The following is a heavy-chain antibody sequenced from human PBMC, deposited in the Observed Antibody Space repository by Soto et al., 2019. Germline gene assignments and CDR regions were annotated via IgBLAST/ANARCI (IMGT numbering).Heavy chain of an antibody. CDR3: VRAVPWRKSFDI. V-gene: IGHV4-34*01. CDR2: INQSGGT. J-gene: IGHJ3*02. D-gene: IGHD1-1*01. CDR1: GGTFGGYK. Sequence: PSESLSLTCAVYGGTFGGYKWGWIRQPPGAGLEWIGEINQSGGTNYNPSLKSRVVISLDTSATQFSLRLNSVTAADTAVYYCVRAVPWRKSFDIWGQGTTLTVSS.